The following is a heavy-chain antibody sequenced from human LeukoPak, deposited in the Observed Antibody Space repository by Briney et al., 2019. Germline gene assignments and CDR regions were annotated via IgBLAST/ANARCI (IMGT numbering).Heavy chain of an antibody. J-gene: IGHJ3*02. V-gene: IGHV4-4*08. CDR3: ARDGGTHDGLDI. CDR1: GGSISSYY. CDR2: VYSSGST. Sequence: PSETLSLTCTVSGGSISSYYWSWIRQPPGKGLEWIGYVYSSGSTNYNPSLKSRVTISLETSKSQFSLKLTSVTAADTAVYYCARDGGTHDGLDIWGQGTMVTVSS. D-gene: IGHD1-7*01.